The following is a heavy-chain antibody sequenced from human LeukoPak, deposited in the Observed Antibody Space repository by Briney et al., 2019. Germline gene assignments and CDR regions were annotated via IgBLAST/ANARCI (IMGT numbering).Heavy chain of an antibody. CDR3: ARGYMTIDS. D-gene: IGHD4-11*01. CDR2: VYYSGST. J-gene: IGHJ4*02. CDR1: GGSISSGSFF. V-gene: IGHV4-39*07. Sequence: SETLSLTCTVSGGSISSGSFFWDWIRQPPGKGLEWIGSVYYSGSTYSNPSLKSRVTISVDTSKNQFSLKLSSVTAADTAVYYCARGYMTIDSWGQGTLVTVSS.